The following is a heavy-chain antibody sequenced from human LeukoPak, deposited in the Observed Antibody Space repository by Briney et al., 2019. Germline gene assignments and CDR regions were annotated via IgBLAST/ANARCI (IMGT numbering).Heavy chain of an antibody. D-gene: IGHD5-24*01. Sequence: SETLSLTCAVYGGSFSGYYWSWIRQPPGKGLELIGEINHSGSTNYNPSLKSRVTISVDTSKNRFSLKLSSVTAADTAVYYCARRGGYTSPWGQGTQVTVSS. J-gene: IGHJ5*02. CDR1: GGSFSGYY. V-gene: IGHV4-34*01. CDR3: ARRGGYTSP. CDR2: INHSGST.